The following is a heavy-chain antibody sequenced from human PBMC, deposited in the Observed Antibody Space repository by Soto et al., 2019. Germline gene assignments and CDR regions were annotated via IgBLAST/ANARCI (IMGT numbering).Heavy chain of an antibody. CDR1: GSTFSSYA. V-gene: IGHV3-30-3*01. D-gene: IGHD2-21*01. Sequence: VQVLESGGGLVQPGGSLRLSCEASGSTFSSYAMSWVRQAPGKGLEWVAVTSSDGGVKFYADSVKGRFTVSRDNSKNTLYLQMNSLRPEDTAVYYCAREVVLTEWYFDNWSQGILVTVSS. CDR2: TSSDGGVK. J-gene: IGHJ4*02. CDR3: AREVVLTEWYFDN.